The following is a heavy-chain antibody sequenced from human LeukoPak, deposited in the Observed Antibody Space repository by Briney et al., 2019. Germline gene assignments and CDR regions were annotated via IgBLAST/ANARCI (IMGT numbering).Heavy chain of an antibody. J-gene: IGHJ3*02. V-gene: IGHV3-33*01. CDR3: ARGGSSTSSDIAAAGRNDAFDI. CDR1: GLTFRNYG. D-gene: IGHD6-13*01. CDR2: IWYDGRNK. Sequence: PGRSLRLSCTASGLTFRNYGMNWVRQAPGKGLEWVAGIWYDGRNKDYVDSVKGRFTISRDNSKDTLYLEMNSLTVEDTAVYYCARGGSSTSSDIAAAGRNDAFDIWGQGTMVTVSS.